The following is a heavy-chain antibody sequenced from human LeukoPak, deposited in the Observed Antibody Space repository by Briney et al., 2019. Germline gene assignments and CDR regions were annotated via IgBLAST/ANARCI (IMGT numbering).Heavy chain of an antibody. CDR1: GGSISSYY. V-gene: IGHV4-59*01. Sequence: SETLSLTCTVSGGSISSYYWSWIRQPPGKGLEWIGYIYYSGSTNHNPSLKSRVTISVDTSKNQFSLKLSSVTAADTAVYYCARVRGSYKVDAFDIWGQGTMVTVSS. CDR2: IYYSGST. J-gene: IGHJ3*02. CDR3: ARVRGSYKVDAFDI. D-gene: IGHD1-26*01.